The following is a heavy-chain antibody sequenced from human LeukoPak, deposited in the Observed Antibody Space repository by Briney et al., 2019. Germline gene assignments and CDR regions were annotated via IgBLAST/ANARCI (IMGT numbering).Heavy chain of an antibody. V-gene: IGHV4-59*13. Sequence: SETLSLTCTVSGDSFSSYHWSWLRQPPGKGLEWIGYISSSGSTSYNPSLESRVTMSVDTSKNQFSLKLRSVTAADTAVYYCARVGRGDHSWGSYYCDHWGQGTLVSVSS. CDR2: ISSSGST. D-gene: IGHD3-16*01. CDR1: GDSFSSYH. CDR3: ARVGRGDHSWGSYYCDH. J-gene: IGHJ4*02.